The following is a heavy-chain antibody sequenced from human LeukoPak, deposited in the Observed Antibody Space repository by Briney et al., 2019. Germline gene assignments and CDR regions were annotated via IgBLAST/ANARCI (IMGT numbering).Heavy chain of an antibody. D-gene: IGHD3-22*01. CDR1: GYIFTSYW. J-gene: IGHJ6*02. Sequence: GEFLKISCKGSGYIFTSYWISWVRQMPGKGLEWMGRIDPSDSYTNYSPSFQGHVTISADKSISTAYLQWSSLKASDTAMYYCATSTMIPSGSYYYYGMDVWGQGTTVTVSS. CDR3: ATSTMIPSGSYYYYGMDV. CDR2: IDPSDSYT. V-gene: IGHV5-10-1*01.